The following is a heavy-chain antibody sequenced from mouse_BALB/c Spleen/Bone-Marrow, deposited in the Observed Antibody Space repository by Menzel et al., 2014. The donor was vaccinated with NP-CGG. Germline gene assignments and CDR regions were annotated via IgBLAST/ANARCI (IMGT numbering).Heavy chain of an antibody. CDR3: SRGVLAYFDY. CDR2: IDPYSGGT. CDR1: GYAFTIYN. V-gene: IGHV1S135*01. J-gene: IGHJ2*01. Sequence: EVQLQESGPELVKPGASVKVSCKASGYAFTIYNMNWVKQSHGKSLEWIGYIDPYSGGTNYNQKFRGKATLTVDKSSSTAYMHLNSLTSDDSAVYYCSRGVLAYFDYWGQGTTLTVSS. D-gene: IGHD2-14*01.